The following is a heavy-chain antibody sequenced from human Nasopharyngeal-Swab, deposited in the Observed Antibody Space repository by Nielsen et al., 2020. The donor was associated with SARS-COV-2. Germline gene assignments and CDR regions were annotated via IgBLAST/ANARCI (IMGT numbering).Heavy chain of an antibody. V-gene: IGHV3-49*03. D-gene: IGHD1-26*01. CDR2: IRSKAYGGTT. CDR1: GFTFGDYA. J-gene: IGHJ4*02. Sequence: GESLKISCTASGFTFGDYAMSWFRQAPGKGLEWVGFIRSKAYGGTTEYAASVKGRFTISRDDSKSIAYLQMNSLKTEDTAVYYCTRRVTGIVGASSFDYWGQGTLVTVSS. CDR3: TRRVTGIVGASSFDY.